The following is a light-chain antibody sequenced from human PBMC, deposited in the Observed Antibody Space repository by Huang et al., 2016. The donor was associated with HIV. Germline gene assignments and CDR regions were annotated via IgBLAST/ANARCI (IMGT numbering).Light chain of an antibody. CDR2: KAS. CDR1: QSISSW. CDR3: QQYNSYSWT. J-gene: IGKJ1*01. Sequence: DIQMTQSPSTLSASVGDRVTITCRASQSISSWLAWYQQKPGKAPKLLIYKASSLESGFPSRFSRSGSGTEFTLTISSLQPDDFATYYSQQYNSYSWTFGQGTKVEIK. V-gene: IGKV1-5*03.